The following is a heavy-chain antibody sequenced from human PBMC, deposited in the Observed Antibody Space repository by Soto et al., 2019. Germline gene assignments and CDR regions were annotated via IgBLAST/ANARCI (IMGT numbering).Heavy chain of an antibody. Sequence: PSETLSLTCTVSGGSISSGDYYWSWIRQPPGKGLEWIGYIYYSGSAYYNPSLKSRLTISLDTSKNQFSLNLNSVTAADTAVYYCARVLTSAPNWFDPWGQGALVTVSS. D-gene: IGHD3-9*01. V-gene: IGHV4-30-4*01. CDR2: IYYSGSA. CDR1: GGSISSGDYY. CDR3: ARVLTSAPNWFDP. J-gene: IGHJ5*02.